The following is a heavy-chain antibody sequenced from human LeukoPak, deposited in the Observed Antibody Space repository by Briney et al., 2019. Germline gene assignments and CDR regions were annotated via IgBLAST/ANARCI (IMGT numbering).Heavy chain of an antibody. Sequence: ASVKVSCKASGYTFTSYYMHWVRQAPGQGLEWMGIINPSGGSTSYAQKFQGRVTMTRDMSTSTVYMELSSLRSEDTAVYYCARDPSDWGAHIGPFDPWGQGTLVTVSS. D-gene: IGHD7-27*01. CDR2: INPSGGST. V-gene: IGHV1-46*01. CDR3: ARDPSDWGAHIGPFDP. CDR1: GYTFTSYY. J-gene: IGHJ5*02.